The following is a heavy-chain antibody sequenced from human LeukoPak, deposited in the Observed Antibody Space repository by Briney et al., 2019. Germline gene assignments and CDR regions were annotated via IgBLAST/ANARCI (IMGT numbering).Heavy chain of an antibody. Sequence: GGSLRLSCAASGFTVSSNYMSWVRQAPGKGLEWVSVIYSGGNTDYVDSVKGRFTISRDNSKNTLYLQIHSLRAEDTAVSYCARGRAVPATMGFYYNYYMDVWGKGTTVTVSS. CDR1: GFTVSSNY. J-gene: IGHJ6*03. CDR3: ARGRAVPATMGFYYNYYMDV. V-gene: IGHV3-53*01. D-gene: IGHD2-2*01. CDR2: IYSGGNT.